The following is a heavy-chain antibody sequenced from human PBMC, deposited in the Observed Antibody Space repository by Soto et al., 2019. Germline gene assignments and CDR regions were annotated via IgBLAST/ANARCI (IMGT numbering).Heavy chain of an antibody. V-gene: IGHV4-34*01. CDR2: INHSGST. J-gene: IGHJ4*02. D-gene: IGHD5-18*01. CDR1: GGSFSGYY. Sequence: PSETLSLTCAVYGGSFSGYYWSWIRQPPGKGLEWIGEINHSGSTNYNPSLKSRVTISVDTSKNQFSLKLSSVTAADTAVYYCARARIQLRFLTLPIYYFDYWGQGTLVTVS. CDR3: ARARIQLRFLTLPIYYFDY.